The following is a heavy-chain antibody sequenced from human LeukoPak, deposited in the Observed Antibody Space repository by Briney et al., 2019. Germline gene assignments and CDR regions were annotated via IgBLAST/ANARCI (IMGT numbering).Heavy chain of an antibody. CDR2: ISVSGANT. D-gene: IGHD2-15*01. Sequence: GGSLRLSCAASGFTFSSYAMSWVRQAPGKGLEWVSVISVSGANTYYADSVKGRFTISRDNSKNTLYLQMNSLRAEDTAVYHCAKSPQYCSGSSCYVYYYYGMDVWGQGTTVTVSS. CDR1: GFTFSSYA. V-gene: IGHV3-23*01. J-gene: IGHJ6*02. CDR3: AKSPQYCSGSSCYVYYYYGMDV.